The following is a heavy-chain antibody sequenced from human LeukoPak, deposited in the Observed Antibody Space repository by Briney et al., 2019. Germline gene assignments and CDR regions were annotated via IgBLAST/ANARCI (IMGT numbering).Heavy chain of an antibody. CDR3: AAPTPITMTLGY. J-gene: IGHJ4*02. V-gene: IGHV3-7*01. CDR2: IKQDGSEK. CDR1: GFTFSSYW. Sequence: GGSLRLSCAASGFTFSSYWISWVRQAPGKGLEWVANIKQDGSEKYYVDSVKGRFTISRDNAKNSLYLQMNSLRAEDTAVYYCAAPTPITMTLGYWGQGTLVTVSS. D-gene: IGHD3-22*01.